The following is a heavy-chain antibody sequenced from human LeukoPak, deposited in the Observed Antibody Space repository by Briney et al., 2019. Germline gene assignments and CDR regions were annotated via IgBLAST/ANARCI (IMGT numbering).Heavy chain of an antibody. J-gene: IGHJ3*02. CDR1: GFAFSSYG. CDR3: AKGGPKYSSGWYSDAFDI. V-gene: IGHV3-30*18. D-gene: IGHD6-19*01. CDR2: ISYDGSNK. Sequence: PSGGSLRLSCAASGFAFSSYGMHWVRQAPGKGLEWVAVISYDGSNKYYADSVKGRFTISRDNSKNTLYLQMNSLRAEDTAVYYCAKGGPKYSSGWYSDAFDIWGQGTMVTVSS.